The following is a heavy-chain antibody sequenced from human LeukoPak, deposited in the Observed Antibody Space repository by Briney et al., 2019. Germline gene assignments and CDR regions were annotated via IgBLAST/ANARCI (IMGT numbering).Heavy chain of an antibody. CDR2: IYHSGST. Sequence: SETLSLTCAVSGYSLSSGYYWGWIRQPPGKGLEWIGSIYHSGSTYYNPSLKSRVTISVDTSKNQFSLKLSSVTAADTAVYYCARVGLAVADYWGQGTLVTVSS. CDR1: GYSLSSGYY. D-gene: IGHD6-19*01. V-gene: IGHV4-38-2*01. J-gene: IGHJ4*02. CDR3: ARVGLAVADY.